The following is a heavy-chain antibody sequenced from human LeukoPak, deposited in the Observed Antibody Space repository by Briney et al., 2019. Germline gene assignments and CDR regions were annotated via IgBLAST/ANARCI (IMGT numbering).Heavy chain of an antibody. CDR3: ARRNSYGYRRYYYYMDV. J-gene: IGHJ6*03. D-gene: IGHD5-18*01. CDR1: GGSISSSSYY. Sequence: SETLSLTCTVSGGSISSSSYYWGWIRQPPGKGLEWIGSIYYSGSTYYNPSLKSRVTISVDTSKNQFSLKLSSVTAADTAVYYCARRNSYGYRRYYYYMDVWGKGTTVTVSS. V-gene: IGHV4-39*01. CDR2: IYYSGST.